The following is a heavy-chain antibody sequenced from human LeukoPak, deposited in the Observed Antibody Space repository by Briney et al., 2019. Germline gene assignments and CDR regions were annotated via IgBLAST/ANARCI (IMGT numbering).Heavy chain of an antibody. J-gene: IGHJ3*02. Sequence: GASVKVSCKASGYTFTSYGISWVRQASGQGLEWMGWISAYNGNTNYAQKLQGRVTMTTDTSTSTAYMELRSLRSDDTAVYYCARGGGYYDSSGYYFANDAFDIWGQGTMVTVSS. V-gene: IGHV1-18*01. CDR2: ISAYNGNT. CDR3: ARGGGYYDSSGYYFANDAFDI. CDR1: GYTFTSYG. D-gene: IGHD3-22*01.